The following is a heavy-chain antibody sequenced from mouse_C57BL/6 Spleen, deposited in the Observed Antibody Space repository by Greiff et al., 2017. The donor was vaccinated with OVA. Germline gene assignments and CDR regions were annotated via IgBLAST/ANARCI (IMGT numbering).Heavy chain of an antibody. Sequence: EVMLVESGGGLVKPGGSLKLSCAASGFTFSDYGMHWVRQAPEKGLEWVAYISSGSSTIYYADTVKGRFTISRDKAKNTLFLQMTRLRSEDTAMYYCARPYYDYWYFDVWGTGTTVTVSS. D-gene: IGHD2-10*01. V-gene: IGHV5-17*01. CDR3: ARPYYDYWYFDV. CDR2: ISSGSSTI. CDR1: GFTFSDYG. J-gene: IGHJ1*03.